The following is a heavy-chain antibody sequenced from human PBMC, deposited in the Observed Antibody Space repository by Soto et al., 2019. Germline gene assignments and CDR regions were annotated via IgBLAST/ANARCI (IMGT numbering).Heavy chain of an antibody. D-gene: IGHD2-15*01. Sequence: QLQLVQSGAEVKKPGSSVKVSCKASGGTFSSYAISWVRQAPGQGLEWMGGIIPIFGTANYAQKFQGRVTITADESTSTAYMELSSLRSEDTAVYYCARGRPTSRWSYYYYGMDVWGQGTTVTVSS. CDR2: IIPIFGTA. J-gene: IGHJ6*02. CDR1: GGTFSSYA. CDR3: ARGRPTSRWSYYYYGMDV. V-gene: IGHV1-69*01.